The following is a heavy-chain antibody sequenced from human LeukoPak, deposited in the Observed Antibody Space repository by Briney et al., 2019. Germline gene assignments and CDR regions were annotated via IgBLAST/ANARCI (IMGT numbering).Heavy chain of an antibody. J-gene: IGHJ4*02. D-gene: IGHD6-13*01. CDR1: GFTFSSYA. Sequence: GGSLRLPCAASGFTFSSYAMSWVRQAPGKGLEWVSAISGSGGSTYYADSVKGRFTISRDNSKNTLYLQMNSLRAEDTAVYYCAAVLYSSSWLNWGQGTLVTVSS. V-gene: IGHV3-23*01. CDR3: AAVLYSSSWLN. CDR2: ISGSGGST.